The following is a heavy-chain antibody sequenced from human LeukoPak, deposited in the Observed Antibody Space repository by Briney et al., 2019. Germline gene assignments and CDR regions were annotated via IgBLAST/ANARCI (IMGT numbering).Heavy chain of an antibody. CDR3: AKNWGGLDY. CDR1: GFAFSSYA. Sequence: GESLRLSCAASGFAFSSYAVTWVRQAPGKGLEWVAGISNSGDNTYYADSVKGRFTISRDNSKNTLYLQMNSLRSDDTAVYYCAKNWGGLDYWGQGTLVTVSS. CDR2: ISNSGDNT. J-gene: IGHJ4*02. V-gene: IGHV3-23*01. D-gene: IGHD7-27*01.